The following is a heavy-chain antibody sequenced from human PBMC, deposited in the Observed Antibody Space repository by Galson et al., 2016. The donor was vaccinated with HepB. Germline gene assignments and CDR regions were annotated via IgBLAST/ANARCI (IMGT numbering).Heavy chain of an antibody. D-gene: IGHD3-10*01. CDR1: GGSISTYY. CDR3: ARVISDPASYYADN. V-gene: IGHV4-59*01. J-gene: IGHJ4*02. Sequence: SLTCTISGGSISTYYWSWVRQSPGKGLDLIGFIHYTGCTNYNPSLKSRVTMSVDTSKNQFSLNLRSLTAADTGMYYCARVISDPASYYADNWGQGTLVIVSS. CDR2: IHYTGCT.